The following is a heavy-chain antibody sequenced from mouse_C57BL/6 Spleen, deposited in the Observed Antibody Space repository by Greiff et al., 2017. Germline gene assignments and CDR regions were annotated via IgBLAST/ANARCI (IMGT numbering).Heavy chain of an antibody. CDR1: GYTFTSYP. CDR3: SRPFTNYLDY. Sequence: VKLQESGAELARPGASVTMSCKASGYTFTSYPMHWVKQRPGQGLEWIGYINPSSGYTKYNQKFKDKATLTADKSSSTAYMQLSSLTSEDSAVYYFSRPFTNYLDYWGQGTTLTVSS. CDR2: INPSSGYT. J-gene: IGHJ2*01. V-gene: IGHV1-4*01.